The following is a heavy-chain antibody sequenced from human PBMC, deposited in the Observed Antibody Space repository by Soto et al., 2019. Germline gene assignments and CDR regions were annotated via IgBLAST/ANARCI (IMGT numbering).Heavy chain of an antibody. Sequence: QVQLVQSGAEVKKPGASVKVSCKASGYTFTSYGISWVRQAPGQGLEWMGWISAYNGNTNYAQKLQGRVTMTTDTSTSTAYMELRSLRSDDTAVYYCARAHWGMVRGAMAVFDYWGQGTLVTVSS. V-gene: IGHV1-18*01. CDR2: ISAYNGNT. J-gene: IGHJ4*02. CDR3: ARAHWGMVRGAMAVFDY. CDR1: GYTFTSYG. D-gene: IGHD3-10*01.